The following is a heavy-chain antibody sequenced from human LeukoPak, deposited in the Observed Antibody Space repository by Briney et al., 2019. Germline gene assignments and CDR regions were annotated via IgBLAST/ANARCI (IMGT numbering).Heavy chain of an antibody. CDR2: ISGSGST. CDR3: AKDSPYAYYGSGSYWDY. V-gene: IGHV3-23*01. CDR1: GFTFRSYA. D-gene: IGHD3-10*01. Sequence: GGSLRLSCAASGFTFRSYAMHWVRQAPGKGLEWVSAISGSGSTYYADSVKGRFTISRDNSKNTLYLQMNSLRAEDTAVYYCAKDSPYAYYGSGSYWDYWGQGTLVTVSS. J-gene: IGHJ4*02.